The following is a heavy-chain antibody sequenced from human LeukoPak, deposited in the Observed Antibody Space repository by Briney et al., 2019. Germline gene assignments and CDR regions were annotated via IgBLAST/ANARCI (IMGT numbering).Heavy chain of an antibody. CDR2: IYYSGST. J-gene: IGHJ4*02. Sequence: SETLSLTCTVSGGSISSYYWSWIRQPPGKGLEWIGYIYYSGSTNYNPSLKSRVTISVDTSKNQFSLKLSSVTAADTAVYCCARSMVRGVMYFDYWGQGTLGTVSS. CDR3: ARSMVRGVMYFDY. V-gene: IGHV4-59*01. D-gene: IGHD3-10*01. CDR1: GGSISSYY.